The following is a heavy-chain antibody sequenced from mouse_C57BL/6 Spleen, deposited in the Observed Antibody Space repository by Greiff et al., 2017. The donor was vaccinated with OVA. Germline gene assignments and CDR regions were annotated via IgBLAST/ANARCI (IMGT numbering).Heavy chain of an antibody. Sequence: VKLMESGPGLVQPSQSLSITCTVSGFSLTSYGVHWVRQSPGKGLEWLGVIWSGGSTDYNAAFMSRLSITKDNSKSQVFFKMNSLQADDTAIYYCAKEASYYGSSSSYYFDDWGQGTTLTVSS. CDR2: IWSGGST. CDR1: GFSLTSYG. D-gene: IGHD1-1*01. V-gene: IGHV2-5*01. J-gene: IGHJ2*01. CDR3: AKEASYYGSSSSYYFDD.